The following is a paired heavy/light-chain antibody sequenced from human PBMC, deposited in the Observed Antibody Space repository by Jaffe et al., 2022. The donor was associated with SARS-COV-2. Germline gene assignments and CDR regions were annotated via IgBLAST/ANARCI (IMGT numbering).Heavy chain of an antibody. CDR2: ISTYNANS. D-gene: IGHD1-1*01. Sequence: QPQLVQSGAEVKKPGASVKVSCKASGYSFSSYGIDWVRQAPGQGLEWIGYISTYNANSYYVQNLQDRLTMTTDTSTNTVYMELRSLKADDTAIYYCARDPRDSRNDPGLAFDVWGQGTNVFVST. V-gene: IGHV1-18*01. CDR1: GYSFSSYG. CDR3: ARDPRDSRNDPGLAFDV. J-gene: IGHJ3*01.
Light chain of an antibody. CDR1: QSISSN. Sequence: IVMTQSPATLSVSPGERATLSCRASQSISSNLAWYQQKPGQAPRLLIYGASTRATGIPARFSGSGSGTEFTLTISSLQSEDFAVYYCQHYNHWPFTFGPGTKVDI. CDR2: GAS. J-gene: IGKJ3*01. V-gene: IGKV3-15*01. CDR3: QHYNHWPFT.